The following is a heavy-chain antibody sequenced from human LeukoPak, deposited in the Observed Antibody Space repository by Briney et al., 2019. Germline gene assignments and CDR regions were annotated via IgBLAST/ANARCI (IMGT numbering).Heavy chain of an antibody. J-gene: IGHJ6*04. CDR2: MNPKRGKT. D-gene: IGHD6-13*01. CDR1: VYTFTIYD. V-gene: IGHV1-8*01. Sequence: AAVRVSSTDSVYTFTIYDSKWVRQAIGQGGEWMGWMNPKRGKTGNTRKLRGRDTISRKTAISTGYMEMSRLREGDTDVYYCARGRLGDSSSSLVWGKGTTVTVSS. CDR3: ARGRLGDSSSSLV.